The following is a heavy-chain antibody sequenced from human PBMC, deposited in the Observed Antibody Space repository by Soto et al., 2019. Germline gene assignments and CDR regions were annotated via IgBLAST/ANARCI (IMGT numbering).Heavy chain of an antibody. CDR3: AIYSSEAVAAYTLDN. Sequence: WETLSLTCAVSGGSISSNYWTWIRQPPGKGLEWIGYVYNSGSTNYNPSLKSRVTISEDTSKSQFSLKVNSMTAADTAVYYCAIYSSEAVAAYTLDNWGQGILVTV. J-gene: IGHJ4*02. CDR1: GGSISSNY. CDR2: VYNSGST. V-gene: IGHV4-59*01. D-gene: IGHD2-15*01.